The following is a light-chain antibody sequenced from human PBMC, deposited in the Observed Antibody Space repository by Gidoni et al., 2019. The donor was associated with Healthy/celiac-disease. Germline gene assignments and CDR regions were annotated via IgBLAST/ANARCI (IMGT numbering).Light chain of an antibody. CDR1: QGITSY. CDR2: GAS. J-gene: IGKJ1*01. CDR3: QQSYTTPGT. V-gene: IGKV1-39*01. Sequence: DIQMTQSPSSLSASVGDRVTIPCRASQGITSYLNWYQQKPGQAPKLLIYGASSFESGVPSRFSGSGSGTEFTLTISSLQPEDFATYYCQQSYTTPGTFGQGTKVEIK.